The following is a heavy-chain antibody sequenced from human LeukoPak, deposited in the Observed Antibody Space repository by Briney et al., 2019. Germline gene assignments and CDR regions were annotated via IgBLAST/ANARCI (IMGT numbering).Heavy chain of an antibody. J-gene: IGHJ4*02. CDR1: GYTFTSYD. CDR2: MNPDNGNA. D-gene: IGHD6-6*01. CDR3: ARAMSIAARLQTIFDY. V-gene: IGHV1-8*01. Sequence: ASVKVSCKATGYTFTSYDINWVRQAAGQGLEWMGWMNPDNGNADSAQKFQGRVTMTRNTSISTAYMELSSLKSEDTAVYYCARAMSIAARLQTIFDYWGQGTLVTVSS.